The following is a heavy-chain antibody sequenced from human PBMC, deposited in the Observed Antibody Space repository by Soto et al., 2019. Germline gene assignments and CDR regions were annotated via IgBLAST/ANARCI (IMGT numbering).Heavy chain of an antibody. V-gene: IGHV3-74*01. CDR2: INSDGSST. CDR1: GFTFSSYW. D-gene: IGHD6-19*01. J-gene: IGHJ4*02. CDR3: AVAVAGPTAIGY. Sequence: EVPLVESGGGLVQPGGSLRLSCAASGFTFSSYWMHCVRQAPGKGLVWVSRINSDGSSTSYADSVKGRFTISRDNAKNTLYLQMNSLRAEDTAVYYCAVAVAGPTAIGYWGQGTLVTVSS.